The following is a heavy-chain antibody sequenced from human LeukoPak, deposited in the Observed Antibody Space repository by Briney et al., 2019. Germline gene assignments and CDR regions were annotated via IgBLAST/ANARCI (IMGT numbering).Heavy chain of an antibody. Sequence: GESLKISCKGSAYTFSSYWIGWVRQMPGKGLEWMGIIYPDDSDTRYSPSFQGQVTISADTSISTAYLQWSSLKASDTAMYYCARLAYCSNDVCYSNYYYSMDVWGKGTTVTVSS. CDR2: IYPDDSDT. J-gene: IGHJ6*03. D-gene: IGHD2-8*01. CDR1: AYTFSSYW. CDR3: ARLAYCSNDVCYSNYYYSMDV. V-gene: IGHV5-51*01.